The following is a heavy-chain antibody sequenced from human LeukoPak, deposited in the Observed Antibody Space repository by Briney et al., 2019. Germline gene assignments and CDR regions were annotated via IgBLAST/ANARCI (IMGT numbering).Heavy chain of an antibody. CDR2: IFHSGVST. CDR3: ARVNWGYCSGGSCYSFDY. V-gene: IGHV3-53*01. Sequence: PGGSLRLSCAASGFTVSSNFMSWVRQAPGKGLEWVSTIFHSGVSTYYADSVKGRFTISRDNSRSTLFLKMNSLRAEDTAVYYCARVNWGYCSGGSCYSFDYWGQGALVTVSS. D-gene: IGHD2-15*01. CDR1: GFTVSSNF. J-gene: IGHJ4*02.